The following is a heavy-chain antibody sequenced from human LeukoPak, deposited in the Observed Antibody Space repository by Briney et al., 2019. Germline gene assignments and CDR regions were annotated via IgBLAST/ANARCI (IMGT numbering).Heavy chain of an antibody. D-gene: IGHD5-24*01. CDR2: ISWNSGSI. CDR1: GLTFDDYA. V-gene: IGHV3-9*01. Sequence: GRSLRLSCAASGLTFDDYAMHWVRQAPGKGLEWVSGISWNSGSIGYADSVKGRFTISRDNAKNSLYLQMNSLRAEDTALYYCAKEGDDGYNYDYWGQGTLVIVSS. CDR3: AKEGDDGYNYDY. J-gene: IGHJ4*02.